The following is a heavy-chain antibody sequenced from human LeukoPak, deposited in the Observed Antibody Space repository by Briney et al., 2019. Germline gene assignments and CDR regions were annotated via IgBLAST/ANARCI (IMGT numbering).Heavy chain of an antibody. Sequence: GGSLRLSCAASGFTFDDYAMHWVRQAPGKGLEWVSGISWNSGDIGYADSVKGRFTISRDSAKNSLYLQMNSLRAQDTALYYCAKGLWDDSSGYVVGAFDIWGQGTMVTVSS. CDR1: GFTFDDYA. CDR2: ISWNSGDI. CDR3: AKGLWDDSSGYVVGAFDI. D-gene: IGHD3-22*01. V-gene: IGHV3-9*01. J-gene: IGHJ3*02.